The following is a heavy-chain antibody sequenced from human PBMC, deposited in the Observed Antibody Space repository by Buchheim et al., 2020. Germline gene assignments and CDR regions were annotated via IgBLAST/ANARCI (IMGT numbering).Heavy chain of an antibody. Sequence: QLQLQESGPGLVKPSETLSLTCTVSGGSISSSSYYWGWIRQPPGKGLEWIGSIYYSGSTYYNPSLKSRVTISVDTSKNQFSLKLSSVTAADTAVYYCARHRGEFGQLVAMWFDPWGQGTL. D-gene: IGHD6-6*01. CDR2: IYYSGST. CDR3: ARHRGEFGQLVAMWFDP. J-gene: IGHJ5*02. V-gene: IGHV4-39*01. CDR1: GGSISSSSYY.